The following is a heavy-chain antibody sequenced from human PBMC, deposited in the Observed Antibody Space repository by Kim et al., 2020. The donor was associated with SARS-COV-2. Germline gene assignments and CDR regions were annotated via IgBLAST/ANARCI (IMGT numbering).Heavy chain of an antibody. J-gene: IGHJ4*02. CDR3: ARDRRDGYSDY. Sequence: SVKVSCKASGGTFSSYAISWVRQAPGQGLEWMGRIIPILGIANYAQKFQGRVTITADKSTSTAYMELSSLRSEDTAVYYCARDRRDGYSDYWGQGILVTVSS. V-gene: IGHV1-69*04. CDR1: GGTFSSYA. CDR2: IIPILGIA.